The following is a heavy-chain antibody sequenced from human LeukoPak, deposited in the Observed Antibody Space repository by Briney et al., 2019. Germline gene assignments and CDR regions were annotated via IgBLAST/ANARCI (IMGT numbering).Heavy chain of an antibody. V-gene: IGHV1-2*02. CDR3: ARGAYGAAAGMSRFDP. J-gene: IGHJ5*02. D-gene: IGHD6-13*01. CDR2: INPNSGGT. Sequence: ASVKVSCKASGYTFTGYYMHWVRQAPGQGLEWMGWINPNSGGTNYAQKFQGRVTMTRDTSISTAYMELSRLRSDDTAVYYCARGAYGAAAGMSRFDPWGQGTLVTVSS. CDR1: GYTFTGYY.